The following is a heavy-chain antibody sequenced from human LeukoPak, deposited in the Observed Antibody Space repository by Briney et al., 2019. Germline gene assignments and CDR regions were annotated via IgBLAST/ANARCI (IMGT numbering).Heavy chain of an antibody. CDR3: ARVVYGSSPDR. CDR2: IYYSGST. V-gene: IGHV4-39*07. CDR1: GGSISSVNYY. Sequence: SETLSLTCNVSGGSISSVNYYWGWIRQPPGKGLQWIGTIYYSGSTYYNPSLKSRVTISVDTSKNQFSLRLTSVTSADTAVYYCARVVYGSSPDRWGQGTLVTVSS. J-gene: IGHJ5*02. D-gene: IGHD6-6*01.